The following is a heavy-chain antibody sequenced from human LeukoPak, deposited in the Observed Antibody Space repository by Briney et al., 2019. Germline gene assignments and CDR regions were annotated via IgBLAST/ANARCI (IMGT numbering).Heavy chain of an antibody. CDR1: GFSFSTYW. CDR3: ARGRRSGGYLGSTP. D-gene: IGHD1-26*01. Sequence: PGGSLRLSCAASGFSFSTYWLHWVRQAPGKGLVWVSHISSDGSSTSYADSVKGRFTISRDNAKNTLYLQMNSLRAEDTAVYYCARGRRSGGYLGSTPWGQGTLVTVSS. CDR2: ISSDGSST. J-gene: IGHJ4*02. V-gene: IGHV3-74*01.